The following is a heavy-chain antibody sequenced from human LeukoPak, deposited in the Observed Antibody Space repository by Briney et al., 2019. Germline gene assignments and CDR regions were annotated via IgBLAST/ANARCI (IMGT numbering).Heavy chain of an antibody. CDR1: GYTFTSYG. D-gene: IGHD6-13*01. Sequence: ASVRVSCKASGYTFTSYGISWVRQAPGQGLEWMGWISAYNGNTNYAQKLQGRVTMTTDTSTSTAYMELRSLRSDDTAVYYCARAWAAAGQMDVWGQGTTVTVSS. CDR2: ISAYNGNT. CDR3: ARAWAAAGQMDV. J-gene: IGHJ6*02. V-gene: IGHV1-18*01.